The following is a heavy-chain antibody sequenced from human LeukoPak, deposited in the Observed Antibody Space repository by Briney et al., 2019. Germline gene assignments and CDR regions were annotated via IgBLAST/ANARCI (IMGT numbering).Heavy chain of an antibody. D-gene: IGHD4-17*01. J-gene: IGHJ6*02. CDR2: ISYSGST. CDR3: ARDPEYGDYRYGMDV. Sequence: SETLSLTCTVSGGSISNSNYCWGWIRQPPGKGLEWIGSISYSGSTYYNPSLKSRVSISVDTSKNQFSLKLSSVTAADTAVYYCARDPEYGDYRYGMDVWGQGTTVTVSS. CDR1: GGSISNSNYC. V-gene: IGHV4-39*02.